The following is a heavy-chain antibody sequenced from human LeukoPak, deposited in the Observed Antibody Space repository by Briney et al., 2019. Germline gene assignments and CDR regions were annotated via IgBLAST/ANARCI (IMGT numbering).Heavy chain of an antibody. D-gene: IGHD1-26*01. J-gene: IGHJ6*03. V-gene: IGHV3-23*01. CDR2: ISGSGGST. Sequence: PGGSLRLSCAASGFTFSSYAMSWVRQAPGKGLEWVSAISGSGGSTYYADSVKGRFTISRDNSKNTLYLQMNSLRAEDTAVYYCATQPGDHSGSHFPYYYYYYMDVWGKGTTVTVSS. CDR3: ATQPGDHSGSHFPYYYYYYMDV. CDR1: GFTFSSYA.